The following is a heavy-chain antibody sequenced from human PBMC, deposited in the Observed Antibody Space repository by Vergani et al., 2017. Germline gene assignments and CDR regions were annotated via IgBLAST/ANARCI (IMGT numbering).Heavy chain of an antibody. CDR1: GYSFFSTYY. J-gene: IGHJ6*02. D-gene: IGHD1-1*01. CDR3: ARGFPETTRLEGFDV. V-gene: IGHV1-46*01. CDR2: INPSRGST. Sequence: QVQLVQSGAEVKKPGASVKIPCKTSGYSFFSTYYIHWVRQAPGQGLEWMGIINPSRGSTNYAQQFQGRVTMTRDTSTSTVYMGLSSLRSEDTAVYYCARGFPETTRLEGFDVWGQGTTVIVSS.